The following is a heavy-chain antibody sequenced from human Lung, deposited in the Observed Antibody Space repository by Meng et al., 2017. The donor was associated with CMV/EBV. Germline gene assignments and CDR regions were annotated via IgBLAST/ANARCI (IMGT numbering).Heavy chain of an antibody. J-gene: IGHJ3*02. V-gene: IGHV1-69*05. CDR1: GGTFSSYA. CDR2: IIPIFGTA. Sequence: SXXVSXKASGGTFSSYAISWVRQAPGQGLEWMGGIIPIFGTANYAQKFQGRVTITTDESTSTAYMELSSLRSEDTAVYYCARGSRSGELLTFQFAFDMWGQXTMVTVSS. D-gene: IGHD2-15*01. CDR3: ARGSRSGELLTFQFAFDM.